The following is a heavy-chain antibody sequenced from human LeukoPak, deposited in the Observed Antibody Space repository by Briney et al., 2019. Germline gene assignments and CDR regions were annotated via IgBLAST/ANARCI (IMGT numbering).Heavy chain of an antibody. CDR2: IYYSGST. V-gene: IGHV4-59*01. D-gene: IGHD3-10*01. J-gene: IGHJ4*02. CDR3: ARIYGSYSPDY. CDR1: GGSINDYY. Sequence: PSETLSLTCTVSGGSINDYYWTWIRQPPGKGLEWIGYIYYSGSTNYNPSLKSRVTISLDTPKNQFSLKLSSVTAAGTAIYYCARIYGSYSPDYWGQGTLVTVSS.